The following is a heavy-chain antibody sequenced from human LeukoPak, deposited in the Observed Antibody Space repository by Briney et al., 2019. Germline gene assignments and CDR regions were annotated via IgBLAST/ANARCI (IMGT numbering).Heavy chain of an antibody. V-gene: IGHV3-23*01. D-gene: IGHD6-19*01. CDR3: AKDRGSGWPRNFDY. CDR2: ISGSGGST. Sequence: GGSLRLSCAASGFTFSTYAMTWVRQAPGKGLEWVSAISGSGGSTYYADSVKGRFTISRDNSKNTLYLQMNSLRAEDTAVYYCAKDRGSGWPRNFDYWGQGTLVIVSS. CDR1: GFTFSTYA. J-gene: IGHJ4*02.